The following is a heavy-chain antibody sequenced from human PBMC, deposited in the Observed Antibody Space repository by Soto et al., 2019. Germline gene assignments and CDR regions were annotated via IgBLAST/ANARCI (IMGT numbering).Heavy chain of an antibody. J-gene: IGHJ4*02. V-gene: IGHV1-18*01. Sequence: ASVKVSCKTSGYTFTSYGISWVRQAPGQGLEWMGWISAYNGNTNYAQKLQGRVTMTTDTSTSTAYMELRSLRSDDTAVYYCARTLGGYYYDSSGYYELDYWGQGTLVTVPP. CDR1: GYTFTSYG. CDR2: ISAYNGNT. CDR3: ARTLGGYYYDSSGYYELDY. D-gene: IGHD3-22*01.